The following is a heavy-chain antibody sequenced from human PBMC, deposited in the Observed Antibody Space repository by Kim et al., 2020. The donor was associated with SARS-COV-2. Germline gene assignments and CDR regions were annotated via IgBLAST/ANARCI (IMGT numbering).Heavy chain of an antibody. CDR1: GSTFSSYW. D-gene: IGHD5-12*01. J-gene: IGHJ4*02. Sequence: GGSLRLSCAASGSTFSSYWMSWVRQAPGEGLEWVANMNQDGGEKNYVDSVKGRFTISRDSAKNSLYLQMNSLRAEDTAVYFCARGDSSGYDHSFDYWGQGTLVTVSS. CDR2: MNQDGGEK. CDR3: ARGDSSGYDHSFDY. V-gene: IGHV3-7*04.